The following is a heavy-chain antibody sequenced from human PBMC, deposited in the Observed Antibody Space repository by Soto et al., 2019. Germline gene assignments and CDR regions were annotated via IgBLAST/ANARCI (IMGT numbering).Heavy chain of an antibody. D-gene: IGHD3-22*01. CDR3: ARANSSGYPTPIDY. CDR2: IYYSGST. Sequence: QVQLQESGPGLVKPSQTLSLTCAVSGGSISSGGYYWSWIRQQPGKGLEWIGYIYYSGSTYYNPSLKSRVTISVDTSKNQFSLKLSSVTAADTAVYYCARANSSGYPTPIDYWGQGTLVTVSS. V-gene: IGHV4-31*11. CDR1: GGSISSGGYY. J-gene: IGHJ4*02.